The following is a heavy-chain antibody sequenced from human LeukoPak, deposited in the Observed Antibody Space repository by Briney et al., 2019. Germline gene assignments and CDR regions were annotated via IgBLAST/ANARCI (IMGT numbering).Heavy chain of an antibody. J-gene: IGHJ6*02. CDR2: KNPNSGRT. CDR1: GYTFTSYD. Sequence: ASRRVSCKASGYTFTSYDINWVRQATGQGLEWMGFKNPNSGRTGFAQKFQGRFTMTTDTSISTAYMELSSLTSEDTAVYYCARGPVSSHGMDVWGQGTTVTVSS. CDR3: ARGPVSSHGMDV. V-gene: IGHV1-8*01.